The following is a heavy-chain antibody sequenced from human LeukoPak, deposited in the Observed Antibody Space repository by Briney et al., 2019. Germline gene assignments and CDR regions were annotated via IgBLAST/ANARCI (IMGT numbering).Heavy chain of an antibody. D-gene: IGHD2-2*01. CDR2: IIPIFGTA. CDR3: ARSVLGYCSSTSCRPPYYYYYYMDV. CDR1: GGTFSSYA. J-gene: IGHJ6*03. V-gene: IGHV1-69*05. Sequence: SVKVSCKASGGTFSSYAISWVRQAPGQGLEWMGGIIPIFGTANYAQKFQGRVTITTDESTSTAYMELSSLRSEDTAVYYCARSVLGYCSSTSCRPPYYYYYYMDVWGKGTTVTVSS.